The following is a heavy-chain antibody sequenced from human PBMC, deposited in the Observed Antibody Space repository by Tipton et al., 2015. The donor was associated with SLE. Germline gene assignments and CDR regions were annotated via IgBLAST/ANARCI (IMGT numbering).Heavy chain of an antibody. Sequence: LRLSCTVSGGPISSYYWSWIRQPPGKELEWIGFVHYSGSVNYNPSLESRVTISVDTSKNQFFLNLRSVTAADTAVYYCAIAEFSSNWYMYWHFDLWGRGTLVTVSS. D-gene: IGHD6-13*01. CDR2: VHYSGSV. J-gene: IGHJ2*01. V-gene: IGHV4-59*08. CDR1: GGPISSYY. CDR3: AIAEFSSNWYMYWHFDL.